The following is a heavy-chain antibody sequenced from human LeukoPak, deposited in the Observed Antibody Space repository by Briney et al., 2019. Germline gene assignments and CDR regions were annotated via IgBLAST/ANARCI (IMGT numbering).Heavy chain of an antibody. D-gene: IGHD2-15*01. Sequence: SVKVSCKASGGTFSSYAVSWVRQAPGQGLEWMGGIIPIFGTANYAQKFQGRVTITADESTSTAYMELSSLRSEDTAVYYCARDGCSGGSCLRHFDYWGQGTLVTVSS. V-gene: IGHV1-69*13. CDR3: ARDGCSGGSCLRHFDY. CDR1: GGTFSSYA. J-gene: IGHJ4*02. CDR2: IIPIFGTA.